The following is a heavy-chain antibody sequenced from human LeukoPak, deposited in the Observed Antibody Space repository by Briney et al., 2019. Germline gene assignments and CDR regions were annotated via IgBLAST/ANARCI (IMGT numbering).Heavy chain of an antibody. J-gene: IGHJ3*01. Sequence: KASETLSLTCTVSGGSITRYHWTWIRQSPEKGLEWIGYISYRGTTDYNPSLKSRVTISGDTAKGQFSLRLDFVTAADSALYFCARVGAPWGAFDVWGPGTLVIVSS. V-gene: IGHV4-59*12. CDR3: ARVGAPWGAFDV. D-gene: IGHD3-16*01. CDR2: ISYRGTT. CDR1: GGSITRYH.